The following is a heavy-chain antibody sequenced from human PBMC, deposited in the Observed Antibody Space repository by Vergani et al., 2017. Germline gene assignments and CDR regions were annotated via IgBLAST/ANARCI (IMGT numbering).Heavy chain of an antibody. CDR3: ARGLPFCSDFRCDHWFDP. J-gene: IGHJ5*02. CDR2: TRPHEDGA. D-gene: IGHD3-3*01. V-gene: IGHV3-30*02. CDR1: GLTLSSYG. Sequence: QVQLVESGGGVVQPGGSMRLSCSASGLTLSSYGVHWVRQAPGRGLESVTFTRPHEDGAFYSASVRGRFTVSRDASTNTVLLQMSSLRSEDTAVYYCARGLPFCSDFRCDHWFDPWGQGTLVTVSS.